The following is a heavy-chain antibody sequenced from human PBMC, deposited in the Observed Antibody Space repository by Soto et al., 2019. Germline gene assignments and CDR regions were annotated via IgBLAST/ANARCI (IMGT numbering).Heavy chain of an antibody. D-gene: IGHD2-15*01. CDR2: ITRDSANI. CDR3: ATLAATIPFDY. Sequence: PGGSLRLSCTASGFTFSNYAMSWVRQAPGKGLEWVSGITRDSANIGYADSVKGRFTISRDNAKNSLYLQMNSLRPEDTALYYCATLAATIPFDYWGQGTLVTVSS. CDR1: GFTFSNYA. V-gene: IGHV3-9*01. J-gene: IGHJ4*02.